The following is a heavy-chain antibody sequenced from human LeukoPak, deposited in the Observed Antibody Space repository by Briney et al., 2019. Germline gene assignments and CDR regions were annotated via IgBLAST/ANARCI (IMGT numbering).Heavy chain of an antibody. CDR2: ISGSSSYI. Sequence: PGGSLRLSCAASGFTFSGYDMNWVRQAPGKGLEWVSSISGSSSYIYYADSMKGRFTISRDNAKNSLFLQMNSLRAEDTAVYYCARDRINLTYCGGDCYSAFDIWGQGTMVTVSS. CDR3: ARDRINLTYCGGDCYSAFDI. D-gene: IGHD2-21*02. J-gene: IGHJ3*02. CDR1: GFTFSGYD. V-gene: IGHV3-21*01.